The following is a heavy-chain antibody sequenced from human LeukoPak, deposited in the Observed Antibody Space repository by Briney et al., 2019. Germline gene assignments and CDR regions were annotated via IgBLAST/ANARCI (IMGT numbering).Heavy chain of an antibody. CDR2: IYYSGSI. CDR1: GGSISSGGYY. V-gene: IGHV4-31*03. CDR3: ARGQGYCSGATCYHGMDV. J-gene: IGHJ6*02. D-gene: IGHD2-15*01. Sequence: PSETLSLTCTVSGGSISSGGYYWSWLRQHPGKGLEWIGYIYYSGSIYYNPSLKSRIPISVDTSKNQFSLKLISVTAADTAVYYCARGQGYCSGATCYHGMDVWGQGTTVTVSS.